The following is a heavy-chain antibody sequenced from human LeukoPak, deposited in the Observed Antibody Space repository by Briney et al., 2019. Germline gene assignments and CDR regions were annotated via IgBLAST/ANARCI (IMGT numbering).Heavy chain of an antibody. D-gene: IGHD1-26*01. CDR2: IYTSGST. J-gene: IGHJ6*03. Sequence: PSETLSLTCTVSGGSISSYYWSWIRQPAGKGLEWIGRIYTSGSTNYNPSLKSRVTMSVDTSKNQFSLKLSSVTAADTAVYYCARSFSGGSYGGYYYYYMDVWGKGTTVTVSS. CDR3: ARSFSGGSYGGYYYYYMDV. V-gene: IGHV4-4*07. CDR1: GGSISSYY.